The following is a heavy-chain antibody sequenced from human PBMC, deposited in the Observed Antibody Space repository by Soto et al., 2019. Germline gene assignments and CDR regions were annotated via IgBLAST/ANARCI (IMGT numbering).Heavy chain of an antibody. V-gene: IGHV4-34*01. J-gene: IGHJ6*03. CDR3: ARGGNSSPRTAYYYYYYMDV. Sequence: SETLSLTCAVYGGSFSGYYWSWIRQPPGKGLEWIGEINHSGSTNYNPSLKSRVTISVDTSKNQFSLKLSSVTAADTAVYYCARGGNSSPRTAYYYYYYMDVWGKGTTVTVSS. CDR2: INHSGST. CDR1: GGSFSGYY. D-gene: IGHD6-13*01.